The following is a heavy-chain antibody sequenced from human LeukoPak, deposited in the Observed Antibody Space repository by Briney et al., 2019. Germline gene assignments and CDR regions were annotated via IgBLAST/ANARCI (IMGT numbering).Heavy chain of an antibody. CDR2: VSYDGSNK. V-gene: IGHV3-30-3*01. CDR3: ARGRGSASNWFDP. Sequence: QPGRSLRLSCAASGLTFSSYAMHWVRQAPGKGLEWVAVVSYDGSNKYYADSVKGRFTISRDNSKNTLYLQMNSLRAEDTAVYYCARGRGSASNWFDPWGQGTLVTVSS. CDR1: GLTFSSYA. J-gene: IGHJ5*02.